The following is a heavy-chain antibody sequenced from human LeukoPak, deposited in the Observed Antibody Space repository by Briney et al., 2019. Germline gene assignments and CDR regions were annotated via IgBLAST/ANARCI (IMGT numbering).Heavy chain of an antibody. CDR3: VVGGSPGY. Sequence: GGSLRLSCAASGFTFSSYDMHWVRQATGKGLEWVSAIGTAGDTYYPGSVKGRFTISRDNTKNTWSLEMNSLRAEDTAVYYCVVGGSPGYWGQGTLVTASS. V-gene: IGHV3-13*01. D-gene: IGHD2-15*01. CDR2: IGTAGDT. CDR1: GFTFSSYD. J-gene: IGHJ4*02.